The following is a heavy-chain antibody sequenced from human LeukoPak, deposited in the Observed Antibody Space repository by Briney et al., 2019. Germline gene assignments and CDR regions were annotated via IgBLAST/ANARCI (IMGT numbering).Heavy chain of an antibody. CDR2: IKQDESEK. CDR3: VRDQQNGYSSGWSFDS. D-gene: IGHD6-19*01. V-gene: IGHV3-7*01. J-gene: IGHJ5*01. CDR1: GFTFSTYW. Sequence: GGSLRLSCAASGFTFSTYWMSWVRQAPGKGLEWVANIKQDESEKYYVDSVKGRFTISRDNAKNSLYLQMNSLRAEDTAVYYCVRDQQNGYSSGWSFDSWGQGTLVTVFS.